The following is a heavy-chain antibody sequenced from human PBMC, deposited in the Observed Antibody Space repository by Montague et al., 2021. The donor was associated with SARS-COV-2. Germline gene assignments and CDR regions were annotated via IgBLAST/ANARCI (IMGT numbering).Heavy chain of an antibody. D-gene: IGHD2/OR15-2a*01. CDR1: GASMSGYH. V-gene: IGHV4-4*07. J-gene: IGHJ4*01. Sequence: SETLSLTCTVSGASMSGYHWSRIRQPAGEALEWIGRIYSNGDTTYNPSLNSRLTMSVDTSERQFSLKMTSVSAADTASYHCARGSEYYYHPFDYWGHGNLVTVSS. CDR3: ARGSEYYYHPFDY. CDR2: IYSNGDT.